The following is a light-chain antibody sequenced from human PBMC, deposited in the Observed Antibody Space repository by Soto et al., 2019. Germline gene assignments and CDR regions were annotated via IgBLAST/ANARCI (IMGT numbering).Light chain of an antibody. Sequence: EIVLTQSPGTLSLSPGERATLSCRASQSVSSSYLAWYQQKPGQAPRLLIYCASSRATGIPDRFSGSGSGTDFTLIISRLEPEDFAVYYCQQYGSSLFTFGPGNKVDIK. CDR3: QQYGSSLFT. CDR1: QSVSSSY. CDR2: CAS. V-gene: IGKV3-20*01. J-gene: IGKJ3*01.